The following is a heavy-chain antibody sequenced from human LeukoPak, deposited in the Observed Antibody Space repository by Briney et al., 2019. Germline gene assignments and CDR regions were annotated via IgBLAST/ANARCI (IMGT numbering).Heavy chain of an antibody. Sequence: PGGSLRLSCAASGFTFSSYWMSWVRQAPGKGLEWVANIKQDGSEKYYVDSVKGRFTISRDNAKNSLYLQMNSLRAEDMALYYCAKVGPRRVILEYFDYWGQGTLVTVSS. D-gene: IGHD3-22*01. J-gene: IGHJ4*02. CDR1: GFTFSSYW. V-gene: IGHV3-7*03. CDR3: AKVGPRRVILEYFDY. CDR2: IKQDGSEK.